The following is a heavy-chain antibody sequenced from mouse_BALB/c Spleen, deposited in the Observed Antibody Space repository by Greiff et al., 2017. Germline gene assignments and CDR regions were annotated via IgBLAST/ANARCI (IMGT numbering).Heavy chain of an antibody. Sequence: VQLVESGPGLVAPSQSLSITCTVSGFSLTSYGVHWVRQPPGKGLEWLGVIWAGGSTNYNSALMSRLSISKDNSKSQVFLKMNSLQTDDTAMYYCASAYYGNYDYFDYWGQGTTLTVSS. J-gene: IGHJ2*01. CDR3: ASAYYGNYDYFDY. CDR1: GFSLTSYG. CDR2: IWAGGST. D-gene: IGHD2-10*01. V-gene: IGHV2-9*02.